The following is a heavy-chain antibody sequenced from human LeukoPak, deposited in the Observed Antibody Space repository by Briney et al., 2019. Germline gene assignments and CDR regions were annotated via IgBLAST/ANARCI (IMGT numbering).Heavy chain of an antibody. V-gene: IGHV3-23*01. CDR2: ISGSGGST. CDR1: GFTFSSYA. D-gene: IGHD3-10*01. CDR3: AKEAIVRGVISARQYYFDY. J-gene: IGHJ4*02. Sequence: PGGSLRLSCAASGFTFSSYAMSWVRQAPGKGLEWVSAISGSGGSTYYADSVKGRFTISRDNSKNTLYLQMNSLRAEDTAVYYCAKEAIVRGVISARQYYFDYWGQGTLVTVSS.